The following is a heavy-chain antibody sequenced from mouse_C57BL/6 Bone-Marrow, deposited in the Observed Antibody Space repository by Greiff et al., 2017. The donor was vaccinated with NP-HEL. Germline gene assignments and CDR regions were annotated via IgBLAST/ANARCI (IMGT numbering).Heavy chain of an antibody. CDR3: AIRGQGPDYWYFDV. CDR2: IHPSDSDT. Sequence: QVQLQQPGAELVKPGASVKVSCKASGYTFTSYWMHWVKQRPGQGLEWIGRIHPSDSDTNSNQKFKGKATLTVAKSSTTAYMQLSSLTSEDSAVYYCAIRGQGPDYWYFDVWGTGTTVTVSS. J-gene: IGHJ1*03. CDR1: GYTFTSYW. V-gene: IGHV1-74*01. D-gene: IGHD3-3*01.